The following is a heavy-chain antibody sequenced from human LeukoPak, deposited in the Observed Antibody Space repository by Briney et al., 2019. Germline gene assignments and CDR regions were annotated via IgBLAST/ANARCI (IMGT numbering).Heavy chain of an antibody. CDR3: AKRGVVIRVILVGFHKEAYYFDS. J-gene: IGHJ4*02. CDR1: GITLSNYG. CDR2: ISGSGGST. Sequence: GGSLRLSCAVSGITLSNYGMSWVRQAPGKGLEWVSGISGSGGSTNYADSVKGRFTISRDNTKNTLYLQMNSLRAEDTAVYFCAKRGVVIRVILVGFHKEAYYFDSWGQGALVTVSS. V-gene: IGHV3-23*01. D-gene: IGHD3-22*01.